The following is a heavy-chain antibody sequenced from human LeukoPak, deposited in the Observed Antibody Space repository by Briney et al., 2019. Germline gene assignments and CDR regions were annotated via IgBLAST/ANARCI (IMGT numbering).Heavy chain of an antibody. J-gene: IGHJ4*02. CDR2: AYYSGHT. CDR1: GGSFSGYY. D-gene: IGHD2-15*01. Sequence: SETLSLTSAVYGGSFSGYYWSWIRQPPGKGMEWNGYAYYSGHTNYNSSLKSRVTMSLDTSKSQFSLRLSSVTAADTAVYFCARHPFATPFDYWGPGTLVTVSS. V-gene: IGHV4-59*08. CDR3: ARHPFATPFDY.